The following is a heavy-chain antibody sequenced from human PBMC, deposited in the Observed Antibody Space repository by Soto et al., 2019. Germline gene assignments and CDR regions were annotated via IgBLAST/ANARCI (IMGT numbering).Heavy chain of an antibody. Sequence: LRLSCAASGFTFDDYAMHWVRQAPGKGLEWVSGISWNSGSIGYADSVKGRFTISRDNAKNSLYLQMNSLRAEDTALYYCAKDGNIGGATYYFDYWGQRTLVPVSS. D-gene: IGHD3-16*01. CDR1: GFTFDDYA. V-gene: IGHV3-9*01. J-gene: IGHJ4*02. CDR2: ISWNSGSI. CDR3: AKDGNIGGATYYFDY.